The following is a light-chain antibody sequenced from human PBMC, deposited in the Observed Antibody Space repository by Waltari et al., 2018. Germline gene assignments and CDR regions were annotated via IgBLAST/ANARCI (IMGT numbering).Light chain of an antibody. Sequence: EIVMTQSPATLSVSPGERATLSCRASQSVSSNLACYQQKPGQAPRLLIYGASTRATGIPARFSGSESGTEFTLTISSMQSEDFAVYYCQQYNNWPPYTFGQGTTLEIK. CDR1: QSVSSN. V-gene: IGKV3-15*01. CDR2: GAS. J-gene: IGKJ2*01. CDR3: QQYNNWPPYT.